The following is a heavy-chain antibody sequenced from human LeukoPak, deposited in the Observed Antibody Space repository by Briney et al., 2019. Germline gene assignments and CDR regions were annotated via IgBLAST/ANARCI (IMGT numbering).Heavy chain of an antibody. Sequence: GASLQISCEGSGSSFTSYWIGWVRQLPGKGLEWMGIIYPGDSDTRYSPSFQGQVTISADKSISTAYLQWSSLKASDTAMYYCARQSTITIFGVAKDYWGQGTLVTVSS. CDR3: ARQSTITIFGVAKDY. D-gene: IGHD3-3*01. CDR1: GSSFTSYW. CDR2: IYPGDSDT. J-gene: IGHJ4*02. V-gene: IGHV5-51*01.